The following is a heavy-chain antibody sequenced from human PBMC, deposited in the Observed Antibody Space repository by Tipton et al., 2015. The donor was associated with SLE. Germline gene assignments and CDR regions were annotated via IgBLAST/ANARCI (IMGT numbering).Heavy chain of an antibody. J-gene: IGHJ6*03. CDR2: LNSDGSST. Sequence: SLRLSCAVSGFTFSSHWMHWVRQAPGKGLVWVSRLNSDGSSTNYADSVKGRFTISRDNAKNTLYLQMNSLRAEDTAVYYCAKDTGTSNYYYMDVWGKGTTVTVSS. D-gene: IGHD1-1*01. CDR1: GFTFSSHW. CDR3: AKDTGTSNYYYMDV. V-gene: IGHV3-74*01.